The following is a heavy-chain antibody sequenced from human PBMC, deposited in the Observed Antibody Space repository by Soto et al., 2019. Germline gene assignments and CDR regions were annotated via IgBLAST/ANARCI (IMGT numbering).Heavy chain of an antibody. V-gene: IGHV3-15*01. J-gene: IGHJ4*02. D-gene: IGHD3-3*01. CDR3: TTDQYDFWSGYSKDDY. CDR2: IKSKTDGGTT. Sequence: GGSLRLSCAASGFTFSNAWMSWVRQAPGKGLEWVGRIKSKTDGGTTDYAAPVKGRFTISRDDSKNTLYLQMNSLKTEDTAVYYCTTDQYDFWSGYSKDDYWGQGTLVTVSS. CDR1: GFTFSNAW.